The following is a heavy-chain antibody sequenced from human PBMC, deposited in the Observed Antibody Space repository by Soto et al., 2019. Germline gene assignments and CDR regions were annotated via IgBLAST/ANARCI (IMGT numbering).Heavy chain of an antibody. J-gene: IGHJ6*02. V-gene: IGHV3-48*02. D-gene: IGHD6-19*01. CDR1: GFVFSTYS. CDR3: ANQKIRFSVAGTLYGLGV. Sequence: GGSLRLSCEASGFVFSTYSMNWVRQAPGKGLEWISYISSTSGTIYYVDSVKGRFTIFRDNAKNSLFLQMNGLRDDDTAVYYCANQKIRFSVAGTLYGLGVWGQGTTVTVSS. CDR2: ISSTSGTI.